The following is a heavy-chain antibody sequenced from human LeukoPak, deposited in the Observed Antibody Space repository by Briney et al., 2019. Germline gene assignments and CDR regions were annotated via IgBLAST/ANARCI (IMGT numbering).Heavy chain of an antibody. CDR1: GYTFTSYG. CDR3: ARQRVVVVPAHYYYYMDV. J-gene: IGHJ6*03. D-gene: IGHD2-2*01. V-gene: IGHV1-2*02. Sequence: GASVKVSCKASGYTFTSYGISWVRQAPGQGLGWMGWMNPNSGGTNYAQKFQGRVTMTRDTSISTAYMELSRLTSDDTAVYYCARQRVVVVPAHYYYYMDVWGKGTTVTISS. CDR2: MNPNSGGT.